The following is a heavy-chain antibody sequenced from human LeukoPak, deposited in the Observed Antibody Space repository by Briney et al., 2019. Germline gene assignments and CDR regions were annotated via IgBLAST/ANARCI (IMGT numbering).Heavy chain of an antibody. Sequence: ASVKVSCKASGYTFIDYYMHWVRQAPGQGLEWMGRINPNSGVTNYAQKFQGRVTMTRDTSISTAYMEMSRLRTDDTAVYYCARDAEWDILLSWGQGTLVTVSS. D-gene: IGHD5-12*01. V-gene: IGHV1-2*06. CDR3: ARDAEWDILLS. J-gene: IGHJ4*02. CDR1: GYTFIDYY. CDR2: INPNSGVT.